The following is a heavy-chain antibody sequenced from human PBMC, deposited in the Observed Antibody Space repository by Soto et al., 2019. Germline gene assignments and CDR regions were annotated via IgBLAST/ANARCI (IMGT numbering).Heavy chain of an antibody. J-gene: IGHJ4*02. CDR1: GFTFNNYA. V-gene: IGHV3-23*01. CDR3: AKGQGDSGSRTPRVDF. D-gene: IGHD1-26*01. CDR2: ISGGGDTT. Sequence: EVQLLESGGGLVQPGGSLRLSCAASGFTFNNYAMTWVRQAPGKGLEWVSAISGGGDTTSYADSVKGRFTVSRDGSKNTLYLQMSSLRAEDTAVYYCAKGQGDSGSRTPRVDFCGQGTLFTVSS.